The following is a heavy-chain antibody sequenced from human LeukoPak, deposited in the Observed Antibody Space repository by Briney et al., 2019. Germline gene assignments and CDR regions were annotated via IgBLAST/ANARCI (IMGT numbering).Heavy chain of an antibody. CDR1: GGTFSSCA. J-gene: IGHJ5*02. Sequence: ASVKVSCKASGGTFSSCAISWVRQAPGQGLECMGGIIPIFGTANYAQKFQGRVTITADKSTSTAYMELSSLRSEDTAVYYCARDPGGNSGDWFDPWGQGTLVTVSS. CDR3: ARDPGGNSGDWFDP. V-gene: IGHV1-69*06. D-gene: IGHD4-23*01. CDR2: IIPIFGTA.